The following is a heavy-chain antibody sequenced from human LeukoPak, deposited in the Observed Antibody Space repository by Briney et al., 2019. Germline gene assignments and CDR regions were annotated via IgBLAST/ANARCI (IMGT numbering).Heavy chain of an antibody. J-gene: IGHJ3*02. CDR1: GGSISSSSYY. CDR2: IYYSGST. CDR3: ARILFRVAFDAFDI. Sequence: SETLSLTCTVSGGSISSSSYYWGWIRQPPGKGLEWIGSIYYSGSTFYNPSLKSRVTISVDTSKNQFSLKLSSVTAADTAVYYCARILFRVAFDAFDIWGQGTMVTVSS. V-gene: IGHV4-39*01. D-gene: IGHD2-21*01.